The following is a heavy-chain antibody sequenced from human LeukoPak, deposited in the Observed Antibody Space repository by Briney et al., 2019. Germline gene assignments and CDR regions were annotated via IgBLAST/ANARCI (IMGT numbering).Heavy chain of an antibody. D-gene: IGHD1-26*01. V-gene: IGHV3-21*03. CDR2: ISSSGSYI. J-gene: IGHJ4*02. Sequence: GGSLRLSCAASRFTFSSYSMNWVRQAPGKGLEWVSSISSSGSYIYHADSVKGRFTISRDNAKNSLYLQMNSLKTEDTAVYYCTTDPVYSGSYSFLFDYWGQGTLVTVSS. CDR1: RFTFSSYS. CDR3: TTDPVYSGSYSFLFDY.